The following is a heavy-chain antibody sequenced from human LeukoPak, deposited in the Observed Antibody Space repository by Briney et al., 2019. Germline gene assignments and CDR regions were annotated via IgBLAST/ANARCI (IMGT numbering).Heavy chain of an antibody. V-gene: IGHV4-34*01. Sequence: SETLSLTCAVYGGSFSGYYWSWIRQPPGKGLEWIGEINHSGSTNYNPSLKSRVTISVDTSKNQFSLKLSSVTAADTAVYYCARNSSVQAFDIWGQGTMVTVSS. CDR3: ARNSSVQAFDI. CDR2: INHSGST. CDR1: GGSFSGYY. J-gene: IGHJ3*02. D-gene: IGHD6-25*01.